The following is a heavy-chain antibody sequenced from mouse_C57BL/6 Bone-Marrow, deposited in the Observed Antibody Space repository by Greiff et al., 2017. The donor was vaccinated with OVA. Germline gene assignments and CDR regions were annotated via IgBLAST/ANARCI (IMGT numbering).Heavy chain of an antibody. D-gene: IGHD2-4*01. CDR2: ISSGGDYI. J-gene: IGHJ1*03. V-gene: IGHV5-9-1*02. CDR1: GFTFSSYA. CDR3: TRVGGLRRKGYWYVDV. Sequence: EVHLVESGEGLVKPGGSLKLSCAASGFTFSSYAMSWVRQTPEKRLEWVAYISSGGDYIYYADTVKGRFTISRDNARNTLYLQMSSLKTEDTAMYYCTRVGGLRRKGYWYVDVWGTGTTVTVSA.